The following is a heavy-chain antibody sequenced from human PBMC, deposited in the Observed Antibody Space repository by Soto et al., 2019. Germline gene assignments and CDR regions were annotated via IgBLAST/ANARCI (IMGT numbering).Heavy chain of an antibody. CDR3: ARMLAVNYYYYYVDV. CDR1: GFSLRNARMG. D-gene: IGHD3-22*01. Sequence: QVTLKESGPVLVKPTDTLTLTCTVSGFSLRNARMGVSWIRQPPGKALEWLAHILSSDEKSYNTSLKGRLTLSQDTSKSQVVLTMTNMDPVDTATYFCARMLAVNYYYYYVDVWGEGTTVTVSS. J-gene: IGHJ6*03. V-gene: IGHV2-26*01. CDR2: ILSSDEK.